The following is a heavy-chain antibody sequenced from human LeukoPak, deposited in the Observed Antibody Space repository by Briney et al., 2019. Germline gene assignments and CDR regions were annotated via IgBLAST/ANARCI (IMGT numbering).Heavy chain of an antibody. CDR3: ARDLGHFTFGGQGAFDI. V-gene: IGHV1-2*02. D-gene: IGHD3-16*01. CDR2: INPNSGGT. CDR1: GYTFTGYY. Sequence: ASVKVSCKASGYTFTGYYMHWVRQAPGQGLEWMGWINPNSGGTNYAQKFQGRVTMTRDTSISTAYMEPSRLRSDDTAVYYCARDLGHFTFGGQGAFDIWGQGTMVTVSS. J-gene: IGHJ3*02.